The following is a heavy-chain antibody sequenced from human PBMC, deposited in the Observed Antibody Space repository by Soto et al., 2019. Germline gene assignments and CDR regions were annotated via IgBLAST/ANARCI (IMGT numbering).Heavy chain of an antibody. V-gene: IGHV4-59*01. Sequence: QVQLQESGPGLVKPSETLSLTCTVSGGSISSYYWSWIRQPPGKGLEWIGYIYFSGSTNYNPSLKSRVTISVDTPKNQFSLKLSSISAADTAVYYCARRCTVTNYWYFDLWGRGTLVTVSS. CDR3: ARRCTVTNYWYFDL. J-gene: IGHJ2*01. CDR2: IYFSGST. CDR1: GGSISSYY. D-gene: IGHD4-17*01.